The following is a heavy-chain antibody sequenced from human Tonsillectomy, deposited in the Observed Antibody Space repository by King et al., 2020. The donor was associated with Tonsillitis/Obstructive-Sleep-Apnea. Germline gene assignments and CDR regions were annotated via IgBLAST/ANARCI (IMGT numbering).Heavy chain of an antibody. D-gene: IGHD2-2*01. V-gene: IGHV3-48*02. CDR2: ISSSSSTI. CDR3: ARDPSRYCSSTGCYAWFDP. Sequence: VQLVESGGGLVQPGGSLRLSCAASGFTFSSYSMNWVRQAPGKGLEWVSYISSSSSTIYYADSVKGRFTISRDNAKNSLFLQMNSLRDEDTAVYYCARDPSRYCSSTGCYAWFDPWGQGTLVTVSS. J-gene: IGHJ5*02. CDR1: GFTFSSYS.